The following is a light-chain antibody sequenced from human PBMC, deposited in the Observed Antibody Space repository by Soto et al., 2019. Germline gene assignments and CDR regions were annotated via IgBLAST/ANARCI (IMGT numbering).Light chain of an antibody. CDR2: DVS. CDR1: SSDVVGSNF. J-gene: IGLJ3*02. CDR3: CSYAGNSLWV. Sequence: QSALTQPRSVSGSPGQSVTISCTGSSSDVVGSNFVSWYQQHPVKAPKLVIYDVSKRPSGVPDRFSGSKSGNTASLTISGLQAEDEADYYCCSYAGNSLWVFGGGTKLTVL. V-gene: IGLV2-11*01.